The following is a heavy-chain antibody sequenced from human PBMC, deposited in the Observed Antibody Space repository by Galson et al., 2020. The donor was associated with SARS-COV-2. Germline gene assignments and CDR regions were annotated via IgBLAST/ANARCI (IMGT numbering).Heavy chain of an antibody. D-gene: IGHD6-6*01. J-gene: IGHJ1*01. CDR3: ASSPSIAGSGTRFSFQH. CDR2: ISYDDSYN. CDR1: GFPFSTYA. V-gene: IGHV3-30*01. Sequence: GGSLRLSCAASGFPFSTYAMHWVRQAPGKGLEWVAAISYDDSYNTDVDPLKGRFTISRDNSKNTLYLQMNSLRPEDTAVYYCASSPSIAGSGTRFSFQHWGQGTLVTVSS.